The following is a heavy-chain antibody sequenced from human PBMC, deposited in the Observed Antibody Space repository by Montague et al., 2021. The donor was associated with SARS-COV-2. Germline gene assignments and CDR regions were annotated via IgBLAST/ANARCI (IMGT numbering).Heavy chain of an antibody. Sequence: SETLSLTCTVSGGSISSSNYYWGWIRQPPGKGLEWIGNMYYSGSTYYNPSLKSRVTISIDTSKNQFSLKLSSVTAADTAVYYCARDDIVVQGVTKGMDVWGQGTTVTVSS. J-gene: IGHJ6*02. CDR3: ARDDIVVQGVTKGMDV. CDR1: GGSISSSNYY. CDR2: MYYSGST. D-gene: IGHD3-10*01. V-gene: IGHV4-39*07.